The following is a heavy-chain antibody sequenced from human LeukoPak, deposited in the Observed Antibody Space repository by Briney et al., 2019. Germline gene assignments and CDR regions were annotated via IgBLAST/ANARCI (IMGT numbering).Heavy chain of an antibody. CDR3: AREPWTAYYYYGMDV. D-gene: IGHD5-18*01. CDR2: IYSGGST. CDR1: GFTVSSNY. V-gene: IGHV3-53*01. J-gene: IGHJ6*02. Sequence: GGSLRLSCAASGFTVSSNYMSWVRQAPGKGLEWVSVIYSGGSTYYADSVKGRFTISRDNSKNTLYLQMSSLRAEDTAVYYRAREPWTAYYYYGMDVWGQGTTVTVSS.